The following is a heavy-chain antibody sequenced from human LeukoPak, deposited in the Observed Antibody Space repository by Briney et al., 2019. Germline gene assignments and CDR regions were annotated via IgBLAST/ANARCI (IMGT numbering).Heavy chain of an antibody. CDR2: ISGGGDST. Sequence: GGSLRLSCVVSGSTFSDYAMTWVRQVPGKGLEWVSAISGGGDSTYYADSAKGRFTISRDNSKNTLYLQMNSLRAEDTAVYYCVKGLSGYGYALFDYCGHGALVTVSS. J-gene: IGHJ4*01. CDR3: VKGLSGYGYALFDY. CDR1: GSTFSDYA. V-gene: IGHV3-23*01. D-gene: IGHD3-22*01.